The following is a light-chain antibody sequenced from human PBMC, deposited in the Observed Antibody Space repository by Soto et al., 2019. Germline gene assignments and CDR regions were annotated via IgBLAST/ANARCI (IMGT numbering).Light chain of an antibody. V-gene: IGKV3-20*01. Sequence: EIVLTQSPGTLSLPPGERATLSCRASESVSDNYLAWYQQRSGQAPRLVIYGASSRASGIPDRFSGSGSGTDFTLTISRLEPEDFAVYYCQQYGSSGTFGQGTKVDIK. CDR2: GAS. J-gene: IGKJ1*01. CDR3: QQYGSSGT. CDR1: ESVSDNY.